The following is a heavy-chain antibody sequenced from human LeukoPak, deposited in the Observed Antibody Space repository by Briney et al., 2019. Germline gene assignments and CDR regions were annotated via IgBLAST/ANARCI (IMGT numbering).Heavy chain of an antibody. CDR1: GFTFSSYW. CDR2: IEQDGSEK. Sequence: PGGSLRLSCAASGFTFSSYWMSWVRQAPGKGLEWVANIEQDGSEKNYVDSVKGRFTISRDNAKNSLYLQMSSLRAEDTAMYYCARDPRDSSSWGPDYWGQGALVTVSS. D-gene: IGHD6-13*01. CDR3: ARDPRDSSSWGPDY. V-gene: IGHV3-7*01. J-gene: IGHJ4*02.